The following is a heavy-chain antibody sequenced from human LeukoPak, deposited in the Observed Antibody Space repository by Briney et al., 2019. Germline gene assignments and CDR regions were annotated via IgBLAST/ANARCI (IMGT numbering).Heavy chain of an antibody. D-gene: IGHD2-2*01. Sequence: ASVKVSCKASGYTFTGYYMHWVRQAPGQGLEWMGWINPNSGGTNYAQKFQGRVTMTTDTSTSTAYMELRSLRSDDTAVYYCARVRCSSTSCYFDAFDIWGQGTMVTVSS. CDR1: GYTFTGYY. CDR3: ARVRCSSTSCYFDAFDI. CDR2: INPNSGGT. J-gene: IGHJ3*02. V-gene: IGHV1-2*02.